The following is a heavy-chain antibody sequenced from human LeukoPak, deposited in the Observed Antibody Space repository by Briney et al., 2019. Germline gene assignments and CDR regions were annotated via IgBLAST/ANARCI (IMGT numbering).Heavy chain of an antibody. D-gene: IGHD3-22*01. J-gene: IGHJ3*02. V-gene: IGHV3-9*01. CDR1: GFTFDDYG. CDR2: ISWNSGSI. Sequence: PGGSLRLSCAASGFTFDDYGMHWVRQAPGKGLEWVSGISWNSGSIGYADSVKGRFTISRDNAKNSLYLQMNSLRAEDTALYYCAKDTTNYYDSSGYYLYAFDIWGQGTMVTVSS. CDR3: AKDTTNYYDSSGYYLYAFDI.